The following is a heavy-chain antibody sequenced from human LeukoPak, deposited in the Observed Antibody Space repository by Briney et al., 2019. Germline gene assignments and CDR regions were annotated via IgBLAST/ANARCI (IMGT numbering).Heavy chain of an antibody. V-gene: IGHV3-66*01. J-gene: IGHJ4*02. CDR1: GFTVSSNY. CDR2: IYSGGST. Sequence: GGSLRLSCAASGFTVSSNYMSWVRQAPGKGLEWVSVIYSGGSTYYADSVKGRFTISRDNSKNTLYLQMNSLRAEDTAVYYCATTYDSSGYFDYWGQGTLVTVSS. CDR3: ATTYDSSGYFDY. D-gene: IGHD3-22*01.